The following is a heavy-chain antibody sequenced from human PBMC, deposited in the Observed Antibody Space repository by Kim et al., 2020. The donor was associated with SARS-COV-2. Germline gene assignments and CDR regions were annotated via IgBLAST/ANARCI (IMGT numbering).Heavy chain of an antibody. J-gene: IGHJ4*02. Sequence: KFQGRVTSTRDTSASTAYMELSSLRSEDTAVYYCARDGSPAYSSSPFDYWGQGTLVTVSS. CDR3: ARDGSPAYSSSPFDY. V-gene: IGHV1-3*01. D-gene: IGHD6-6*01.